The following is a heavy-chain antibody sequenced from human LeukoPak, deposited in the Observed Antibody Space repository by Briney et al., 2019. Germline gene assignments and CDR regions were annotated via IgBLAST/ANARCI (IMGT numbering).Heavy chain of an antibody. CDR1: GYSFTSYW. J-gene: IGHJ3*02. CDR2: IDPSDSYT. Sequence: PGESPRISCKGSGYSFTSYWISWVRQMPGKGLEWMGRIDPSDSYTNYSPSFQGHVTISADKSISTAYLQWSSLKASDTAMYYCARPPNIVVVPAARYDAFDIWGQGTMVTVSS. CDR3: ARPPNIVVVPAARYDAFDI. D-gene: IGHD2-2*01. V-gene: IGHV5-10-1*01.